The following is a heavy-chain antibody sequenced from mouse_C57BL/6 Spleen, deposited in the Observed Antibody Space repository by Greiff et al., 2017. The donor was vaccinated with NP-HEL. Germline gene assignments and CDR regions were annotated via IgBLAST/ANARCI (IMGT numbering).Heavy chain of an antibody. V-gene: IGHV1-18*01. CDR2: INPNNGGT. Sequence: EVQLQQSGPELVKPGASVKIPCKASGYTFTDYNMDWVKQSHGKSLEWIGDINPNNGGTIYNQKFKGKATLTVDKSSSTAYMEIRSLTSEDTAVYYCARGGSCYAMDYWGKGTSVTVSS. D-gene: IGHD1-1*01. J-gene: IGHJ4*01. CDR1: GYTFTDYN. CDR3: ARGGSCYAMDY.